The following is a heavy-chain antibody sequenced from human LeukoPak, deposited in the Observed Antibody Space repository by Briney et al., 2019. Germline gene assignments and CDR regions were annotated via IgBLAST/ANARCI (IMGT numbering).Heavy chain of an antibody. CDR1: GGSISSYY. D-gene: IGHD5-18*01. V-gene: IGHV4-59*01. J-gene: IGHJ4*02. CDR3: ARVVMDTARGYFDY. Sequence: SETLSLTCTVSGGSISSYYWSWIRQPPGKGLEWIGYIYYSGSTNYNPSLKSRVTITVDMSKNQFSLKLSSVTAADTAVYYCARVVMDTARGYFDYWGQGTLVTVSS. CDR2: IYYSGST.